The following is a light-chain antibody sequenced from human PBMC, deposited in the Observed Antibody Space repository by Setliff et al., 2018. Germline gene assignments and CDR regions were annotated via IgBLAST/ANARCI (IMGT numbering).Light chain of an antibody. V-gene: IGLV2-8*01. CDR1: SSDVGGYNY. CDR3: SSYAGSNNPYV. J-gene: IGLJ1*01. Sequence: QSVLTQPPSASGSPGQSVTISCTGTSSDVGGYNYVSWYQQHPGKAPKLMIYEVSKRPSGVPDRFSGSKSGNTASLTVSGLQAEDEADYYCSSYAGSNNPYVFGT. CDR2: EVS.